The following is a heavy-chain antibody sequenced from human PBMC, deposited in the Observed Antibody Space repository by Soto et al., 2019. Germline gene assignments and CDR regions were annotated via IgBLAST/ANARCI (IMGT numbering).Heavy chain of an antibody. V-gene: IGHV1-8*01. CDR3: ASAYTWGVAGAGT. CDR2: MNPNSGNT. D-gene: IGHD6-19*01. Sequence: ASVKVSCKASGYTFTSYDINWVRQATGQGLEWMGWMNPNSGNTGYAQKFQGRVTMTRNTSISPAYMELSSLRSVDTAVYYGASAYTWGVAGAGTWGKGTLVTVSS. CDR1: GYTFTSYD. J-gene: IGHJ4*02.